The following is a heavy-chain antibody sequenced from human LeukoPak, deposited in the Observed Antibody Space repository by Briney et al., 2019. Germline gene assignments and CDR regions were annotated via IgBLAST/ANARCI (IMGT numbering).Heavy chain of an antibody. CDR3: AKDRYLYYDFWSGYYTPHFDY. D-gene: IGHD3-3*01. V-gene: IGHV3-33*06. CDR2: IWYDGSNK. J-gene: IGHJ4*02. Sequence: HPGRSLRRSCATSGFTFSSYGMHWVSQAPGKGLEWVAVIWYDGSNKYYADSVKGRFTISRDNSQNTLYLQMNSLRAGDTAVYYCAKDRYLYYDFWSGYYTPHFDYWGQGPLVTVSS. CDR1: GFTFSSYG.